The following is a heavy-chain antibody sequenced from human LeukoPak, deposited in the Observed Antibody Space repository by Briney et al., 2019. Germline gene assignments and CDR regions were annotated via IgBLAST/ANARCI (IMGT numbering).Heavy chain of an antibody. Sequence: GGSLRLSCAASGFTFSTSAMYWDRQAPGKGLEWVALISYDGSNKYYADSVRGRFTISRDNSKNTVSLQMNSLGAEDTAVYYCTSDQVLTTPAGDAFDIWGQGTMVTVSS. CDR1: GFTFSTSA. V-gene: IGHV3-30*04. CDR2: ISYDGSNK. J-gene: IGHJ3*02. D-gene: IGHD4/OR15-4a*01. CDR3: TSDQVLTTPAGDAFDI.